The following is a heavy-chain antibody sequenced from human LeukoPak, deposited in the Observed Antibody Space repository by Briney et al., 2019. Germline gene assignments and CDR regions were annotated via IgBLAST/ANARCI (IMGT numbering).Heavy chain of an antibody. J-gene: IGHJ5*02. CDR1: GYSFTNYW. CDR3: ARGQLERRGRNWFDP. D-gene: IGHD1-1*01. CDR2: IYPGDSDT. Sequence: GESLKISCKGSGYSFTNYWIGWVRQMPGKGLEWMGIIYPGDSDTRYSPSFQGQVTISADKSISTAHLQWSSLKASDTAMYYCARGQLERRGRNWFDPWGQGTLVTVSS. V-gene: IGHV5-51*01.